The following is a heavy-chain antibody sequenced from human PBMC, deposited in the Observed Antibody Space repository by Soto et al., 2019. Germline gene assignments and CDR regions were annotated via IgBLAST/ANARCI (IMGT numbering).Heavy chain of an antibody. V-gene: IGHV4-59*08. Sequence: PSETLSLTCTVSGGSISSYYWSWIRQPPGKGLEWIGYIYYSGSTNYNPSLKSRVTISVDTSKNQFSLKLSSVTAADTAVYYCARHVYYGSGMDVWGKGTTVTVSS. J-gene: IGHJ6*04. CDR3: ARHVYYGSGMDV. CDR2: IYYSGST. D-gene: IGHD3-10*01. CDR1: GGSISSYY.